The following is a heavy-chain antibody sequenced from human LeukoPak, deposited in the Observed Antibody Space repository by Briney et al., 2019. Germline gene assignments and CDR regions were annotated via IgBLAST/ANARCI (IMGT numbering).Heavy chain of an antibody. D-gene: IGHD6-13*01. V-gene: IGHV3-23*01. CDR3: AKDRSIAAAGYWFDP. J-gene: IGHJ5*02. CDR2: ISGSGGST. Sequence: GGSLRLSCAASGFTFSSYAMSWVRQAPGKGLEWVSAISGSGGSTYYADSVKGRFTISRDNSKNTLYLQMNGLRAEDTAVYYCAKDRSIAAAGYWFDPWGQGTLVTVPS. CDR1: GFTFSSYA.